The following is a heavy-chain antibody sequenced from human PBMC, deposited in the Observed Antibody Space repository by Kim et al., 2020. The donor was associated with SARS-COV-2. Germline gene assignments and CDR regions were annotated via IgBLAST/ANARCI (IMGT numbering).Heavy chain of an antibody. D-gene: IGHD6-6*01. CDR2: ISYDGSIK. Sequence: GGSLRLSCAASGFTFSSYAMNWVRQAPGKGLEWVAVISYDGSIKYCADSVKGRFTISRDNSKNTLYLQMNSLRAEDTALYYCAREGPNSISYYFDYWGQGPLFTVSS. J-gene: IGHJ4*02. V-gene: IGHV3-30-3*01. CDR3: AREGPNSISYYFDY. CDR1: GFTFSSYA.